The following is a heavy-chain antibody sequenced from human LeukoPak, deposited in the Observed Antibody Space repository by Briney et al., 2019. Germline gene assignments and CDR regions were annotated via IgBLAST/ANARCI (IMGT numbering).Heavy chain of an antibody. Sequence: GGSLRLSCAASGFTFSDYYMSWIRQAPGKGLEWVSYISSSSSYTNYADPVKGRFTISRDNAKDSLYLQMNSLRAEDTAVYYCASEYYGDYFDYWGQGTLVTVSS. CDR3: ASEYYGDYFDY. CDR1: GFTFSDYY. J-gene: IGHJ4*02. V-gene: IGHV3-11*06. CDR2: ISSSSSYT. D-gene: IGHD4-17*01.